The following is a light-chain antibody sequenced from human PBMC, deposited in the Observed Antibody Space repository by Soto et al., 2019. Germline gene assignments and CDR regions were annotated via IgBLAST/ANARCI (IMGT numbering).Light chain of an antibody. CDR1: EDIDNW. CDR2: STS. Sequence: DIQMTQSPSSLSASVGDTVTITCRASEDIDNWLAWYKQIPGRAPQLLIYSTSTLQAGVPSRFSGSGSGTDYTLTISSLQPEDFATYYCQKYNNSTHTFGPGTTVDIK. CDR3: QKYNNSTHT. J-gene: IGKJ3*01. V-gene: IGKV1-27*01.